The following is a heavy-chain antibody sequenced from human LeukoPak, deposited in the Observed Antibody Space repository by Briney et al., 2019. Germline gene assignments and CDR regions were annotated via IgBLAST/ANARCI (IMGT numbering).Heavy chain of an antibody. J-gene: IGHJ4*02. CDR1: GGSISSYY. CDR2: IYYSGST. V-gene: IGHV4-39*07. D-gene: IGHD3-16*02. Sequence: PSETLSLTCTVSGGSISSYYWGWIRQPPGKGLEWIGSIYYSGSTYYNPSLKSRVTISVDTSKNQFSLKLSSVTAADTAVYYCARDQSPMITFGGVIVTSFDYWGQGTLVTVSS. CDR3: ARDQSPMITFGGVIVTSFDY.